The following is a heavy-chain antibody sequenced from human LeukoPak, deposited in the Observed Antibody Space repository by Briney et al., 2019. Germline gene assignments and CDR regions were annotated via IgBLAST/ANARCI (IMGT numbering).Heavy chain of an antibody. CDR1: GVTFSSYT. Sequence: GGSLRLSCAASGVTFSSYTMNWVRQAPGKGLEWVSSITGSSYDIYYADSVRGRFTISRDNAKNSLFLQMNSLSAEDTALYYCTRDADPIELKDYWGQGTRVSVSS. V-gene: IGHV3-21*06. CDR2: ITGSSYDI. D-gene: IGHD3-10*01. J-gene: IGHJ4*02. CDR3: TRDADPIELKDY.